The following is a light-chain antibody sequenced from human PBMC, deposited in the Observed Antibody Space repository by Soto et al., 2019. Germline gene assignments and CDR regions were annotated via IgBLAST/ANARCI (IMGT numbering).Light chain of an antibody. CDR1: QSVSSSY. V-gene: IGKV3-20*01. Sequence: IVLPQSPGTLSLSPGERTTLSCRASQSVSSSYLAWYQQKPGQAPRLLIYGASDRATGFPDRFSGSGSGTDFTLTISRLEPEDFAVYYCQQDGSSQTFGQGTKVEMK. CDR3: QQDGSSQT. J-gene: IGKJ1*01. CDR2: GAS.